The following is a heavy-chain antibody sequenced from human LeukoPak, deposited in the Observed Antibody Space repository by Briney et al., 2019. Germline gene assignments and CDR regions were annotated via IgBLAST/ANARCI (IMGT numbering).Heavy chain of an antibody. J-gene: IGHJ4*02. D-gene: IGHD6-6*01. CDR2: LYVNENR. V-gene: IGHV3-53*01. CDR3: AKVYQPEAALTG. Sequence: PGGSLRLSCAVSGPIVSTNYMSWVRQAPGKGLEWISILYVNENRYYADSVKGRFTISRDNSKNTLYLQMSSLRAEDTAVYYCAKVYQPEAALTGWGQGTLVTVSS. CDR1: GPIVSTNY.